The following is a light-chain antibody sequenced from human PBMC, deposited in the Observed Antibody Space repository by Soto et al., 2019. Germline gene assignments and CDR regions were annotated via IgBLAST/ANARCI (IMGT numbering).Light chain of an antibody. Sequence: EIVMTQSPATLSVSPGGRATLSCRASQSVGRNLAWYQQKPGQAPRLLIFGASTRATGIPARFSGSGSATEFTLTISSLQSEDFAVYYCQQYNDWPPWTFGQGTKVEIK. V-gene: IGKV3-15*01. CDR3: QQYNDWPPWT. CDR1: QSVGRN. J-gene: IGKJ1*01. CDR2: GAS.